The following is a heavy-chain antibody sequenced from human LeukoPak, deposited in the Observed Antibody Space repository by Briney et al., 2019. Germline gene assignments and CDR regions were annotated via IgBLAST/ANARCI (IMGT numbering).Heavy chain of an antibody. V-gene: IGHV3-53*01. CDR1: GFTVSSNY. J-gene: IGHJ3*02. CDR3: ARYCSGGSCYPTGAFDI. Sequence: GGSLRLSCAASGFTVSSNYMSWVRQAPGKGLEWVSVIYSGGSTYYADSVKGRFTISRDNSKNTLYLQMNSLRAEDTAVYYCARYCSGGSCYPTGAFDIWGQGTVVTVSS. D-gene: IGHD2-15*01. CDR2: IYSGGST.